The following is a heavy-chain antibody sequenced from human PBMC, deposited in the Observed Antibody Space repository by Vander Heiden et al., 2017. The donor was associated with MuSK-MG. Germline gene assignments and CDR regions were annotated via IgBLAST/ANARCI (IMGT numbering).Heavy chain of an antibody. Sequence: QMQLQESGPGLVKPSETLSLTCTVSGGSISSSNYYWGWIRQPPGKGLECIGSISYRGSMHYLLFFKSRVTISADTSKNQCSLNLSSATATATAVYDCAGRASYNRNYYYFDN. V-gene: IGHV4-39*01. CDR2: ISYRGSM. D-gene: IGHD3-22*01. J-gene: IGHJ3*02. CDR1: GGSISSSNYY. CDR3: AGRASYNRNYYYFDN.